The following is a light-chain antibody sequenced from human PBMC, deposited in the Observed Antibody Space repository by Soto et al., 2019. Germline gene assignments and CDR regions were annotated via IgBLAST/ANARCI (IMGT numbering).Light chain of an antibody. CDR2: EVS. J-gene: IGLJ1*01. V-gene: IGLV2-14*01. Sequence: QSVLTQPASVSGSPGQSITISCTGTSSDVGGYNSVSWYQQHPGKAPKLMIYEVSNRPSGVSNRFSGSKSGNTASLTISGLQAEDEADYYCQSYDSSPSGYVFGTGTKVTVL. CDR3: QSYDSSPSGYV. CDR1: SSDVGGYNS.